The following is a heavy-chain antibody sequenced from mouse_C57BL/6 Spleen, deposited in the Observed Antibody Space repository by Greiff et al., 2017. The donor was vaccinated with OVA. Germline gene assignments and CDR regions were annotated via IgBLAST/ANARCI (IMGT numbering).Heavy chain of an antibody. V-gene: IGHV5-16*01. Sequence: EVQLVESEGGLVQPGSSMKLSCTASGFTFSDYYMAWVRQVPEKGLEWVANINYDGSSTYYLDSLKSRFIISRDNAKNILYLQMSSLKSEDTATYYCARGYYGSWDYYAMDYWGQGTSVTVSS. CDR1: GFTFSDYY. D-gene: IGHD1-1*01. CDR3: ARGYYGSWDYYAMDY. J-gene: IGHJ4*01. CDR2: INYDGSST.